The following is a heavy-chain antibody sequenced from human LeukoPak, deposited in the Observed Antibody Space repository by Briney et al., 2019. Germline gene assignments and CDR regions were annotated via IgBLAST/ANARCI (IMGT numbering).Heavy chain of an antibody. V-gene: IGHV1-18*01. CDR3: ARDPGLLWFGELRPFYDY. CDR1: GYTFTSYG. CDR2: ISAYNGNT. D-gene: IGHD3-10*01. Sequence: GASVKVSCKASGYTFTSYGISWVRQAPGQGLEWMGWISAYNGNTNYAQKLQGRVTMTTDTSTSTAYMELRSLRSEDTAVYYCARDPGLLWFGELRPFYDYWGQGTLVAVSS. J-gene: IGHJ4*02.